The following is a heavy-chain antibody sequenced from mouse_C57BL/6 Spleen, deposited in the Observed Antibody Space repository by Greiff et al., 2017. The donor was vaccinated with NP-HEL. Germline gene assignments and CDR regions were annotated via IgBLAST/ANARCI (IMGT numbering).Heavy chain of an antibody. CDR3: ARSPYDYPYAMDY. D-gene: IGHD2-4*01. Sequence: EVMLVESGGGLVQPGGSLSLSCAASGFTFTDYYMSWVRQPPGKALEWLGFIRNKANGYTTEYSASVKGRFTISRDNSQSILYLQMNALRAEDSATYYCARSPYDYPYAMDYWGQGTSVTVSS. CDR1: GFTFTDYY. V-gene: IGHV7-3*01. CDR2: IRNKANGYTT. J-gene: IGHJ4*01.